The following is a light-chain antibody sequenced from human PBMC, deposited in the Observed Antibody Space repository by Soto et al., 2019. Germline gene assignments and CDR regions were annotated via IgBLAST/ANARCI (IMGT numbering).Light chain of an antibody. V-gene: IGLV2-14*01. CDR2: DVS. Sequence: QSALTQPASVSGSPGQSITISCTGTSSDVGGYNYVSWYQQHPGKAPKLMIYDVSNRPSGVSIRFSGSKSGNTAPLTISGLQAEDEADYYCSSYTSSFSVVFGGGTKVTVL. CDR1: SSDVGGYNY. J-gene: IGLJ2*01. CDR3: SSYTSSFSVV.